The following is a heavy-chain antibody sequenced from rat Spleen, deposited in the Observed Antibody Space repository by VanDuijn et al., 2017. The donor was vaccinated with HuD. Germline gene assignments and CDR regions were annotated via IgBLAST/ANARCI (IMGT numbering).Heavy chain of an antibody. D-gene: IGHD4-3*01. CDR3: ARLPIRGTGDY. CDR2: ISYDGSST. Sequence: EVQLVESGGGLVQPGRSMKLSCAALGFTFSDYYMAWVRQAPTKGLEWVATISYDGSSTFYRDSVKGRFTISRDNAKSTLYLQMNSLRSEDTATYFCARLPIRGTGDYWGQGVMVTVSS. CDR1: GFTFSDYY. J-gene: IGHJ2*01. V-gene: IGHV5-22*01.